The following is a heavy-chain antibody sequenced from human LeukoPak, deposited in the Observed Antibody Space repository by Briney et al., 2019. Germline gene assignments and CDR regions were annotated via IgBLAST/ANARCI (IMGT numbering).Heavy chain of an antibody. V-gene: IGHV4-38-2*01. D-gene: IGHD3/OR15-3a*01. J-gene: IGHJ4*02. CDR1: GYSISSGYY. CDR3: ARHDAITGLNFFGQ. Sequence: SETLSLTCVVSGYSISSGYYWGWIRQPPGKGLEWIGSIYQSGSTYYNSDLKSRVTISIDTSKNQFSLKVNSVTAADTALYYCARHDAITGLNFFGQWGQGALVTVSS. CDR2: IYQSGST.